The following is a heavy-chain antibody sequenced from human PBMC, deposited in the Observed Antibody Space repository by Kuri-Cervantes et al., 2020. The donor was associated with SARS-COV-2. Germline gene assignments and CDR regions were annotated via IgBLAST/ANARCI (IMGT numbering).Heavy chain of an antibody. CDR1: GFTFSSYS. Sequence: GESLKISCAASGFTFSSYSMNWVRQAPGKGLEWVSSISSSSSYIYYADSVKGRFTISRDNAKNSLYLQMNSLRAEDTAVYYCAREHLSVFYVFDYWGQGTLVTVSS. V-gene: IGHV3-21*01. CDR3: AREHLSVFYVFDY. D-gene: IGHD5/OR15-5a*01. J-gene: IGHJ4*02. CDR2: ISSSSSYI.